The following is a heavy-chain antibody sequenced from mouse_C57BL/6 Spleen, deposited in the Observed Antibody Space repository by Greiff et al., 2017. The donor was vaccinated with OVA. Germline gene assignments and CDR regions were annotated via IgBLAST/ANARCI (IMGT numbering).Heavy chain of an antibody. CDR2: IDPSDSYT. CDR1: GYTFTSYW. Sequence: QVQLQQPGAELVKPGASVKLSCKASGYTFTSYWMQWVKQRPGQGLEWIGEIDPSDSYTNHNQKFKGKATLTVDTSSSTAYMQLSSLTSEDSAVYYCATTGTSWFAYWGQGTLVTVSA. V-gene: IGHV1-50*01. CDR3: ATTGTSWFAY. D-gene: IGHD4-1*01. J-gene: IGHJ3*01.